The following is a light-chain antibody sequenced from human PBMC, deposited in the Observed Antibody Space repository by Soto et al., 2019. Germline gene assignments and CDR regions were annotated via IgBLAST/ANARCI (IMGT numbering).Light chain of an antibody. J-gene: IGKJ5*01. CDR2: DAS. V-gene: IGKV3-11*01. CDR3: QQRSNWPPSIT. Sequence: EIVLTQSPATLSLSPGERATLSCRASQSVSSYLAWYQQKPGQAPRLLIYDASNKATGIPARFSGSGSGTDFTLNISSLEPEDFAFYYCQQRSNWPPSITFGQGTRLGIK. CDR1: QSVSSY.